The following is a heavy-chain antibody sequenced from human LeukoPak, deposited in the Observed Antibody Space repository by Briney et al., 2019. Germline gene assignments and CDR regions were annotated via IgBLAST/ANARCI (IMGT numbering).Heavy chain of an antibody. V-gene: IGHV3-66*01. D-gene: IGHD3-22*01. CDR3: ATSGRTPNKTYYYDSSGYYLDY. CDR2: IYSGGST. CDR1: GFTVSSNY. Sequence: GGSLRLSCAASGFTVSSNYMSWVRQAPGKGLEWVSVIYSGGSTYYADSVKGRFTISRDNSKNTLYLQMNSLRAEDTAVYYCATSGRTPNKTYYYDSSGYYLDYWGQGTLVTVSS. J-gene: IGHJ4*02.